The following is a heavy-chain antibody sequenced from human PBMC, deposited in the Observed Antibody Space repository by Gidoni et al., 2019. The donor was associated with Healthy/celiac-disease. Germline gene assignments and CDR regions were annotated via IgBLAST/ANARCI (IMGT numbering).Heavy chain of an antibody. CDR3: ARGYCSSTSCSLGDY. V-gene: IGHV1-18*01. CDR1: GYTFTSYG. CDR2: ISAYNSNK. D-gene: IGHD2-2*03. J-gene: IGHJ4*02. Sequence: QVPLVQSGAEVKKPGASVKVSCKASGYTFTSYGISWVRQAPGQGLEWMGWISAYNSNKNYAQKLQGRVTMTTDTSTSTAYMELRSLRSDDTAVYYCARGYCSSTSCSLGDYWGQGTLVTVSS.